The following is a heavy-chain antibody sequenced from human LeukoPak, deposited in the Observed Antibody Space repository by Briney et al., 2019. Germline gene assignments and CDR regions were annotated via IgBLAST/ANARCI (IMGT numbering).Heavy chain of an antibody. V-gene: IGHV3-48*04. D-gene: IGHD5-12*01. J-gene: IGHJ6*03. Sequence: GGSVTLSCAASGFTYCVYSRMWLRQAPGRGRVGVTFLTLGGSTIYYADLVKGKYPISRDNAKNSLYRQMNSLSAEDTAVYFCTRGRGPTVSYLHMAVGGKGTTVTVSS. CDR2: LTLGGSTI. CDR1: GFTYCVYS. CDR3: TRGRGPTVSYLHMAV.